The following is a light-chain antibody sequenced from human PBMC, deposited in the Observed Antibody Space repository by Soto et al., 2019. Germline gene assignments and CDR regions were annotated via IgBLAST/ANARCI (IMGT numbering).Light chain of an antibody. J-gene: IGKJ4*01. Sequence: DIVMTQSPVTLSVSPGERATLSCRAIQSVSTDLAWYQQKPGQAPRLLIYRASTGATDIPARFSASVSGTDFTLTISSLQSEDFALYSCQQNNKWSLTFGGGTKVEI. CDR1: QSVSTD. CDR3: QQNNKWSLT. V-gene: IGKV3-15*01. CDR2: RAS.